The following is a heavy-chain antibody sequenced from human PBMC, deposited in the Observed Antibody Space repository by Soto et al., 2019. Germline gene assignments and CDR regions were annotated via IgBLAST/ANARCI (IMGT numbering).Heavy chain of an antibody. Sequence: EMQLVESGGGLVQPGGSLRLSCSASGFTFRRYWMAWVRQVTGKGLMYVAKINEDGSETYYADSVEGRFTISRDNARSSLYLQMDGLRDEDTAVYHCVRDVSWSFDYWGQGTLVTVS. D-gene: IGHD2-15*01. CDR3: VRDVSWSFDY. J-gene: IGHJ4*02. V-gene: IGHV3-7*01. CDR1: GFTFRRYW. CDR2: INEDGSET.